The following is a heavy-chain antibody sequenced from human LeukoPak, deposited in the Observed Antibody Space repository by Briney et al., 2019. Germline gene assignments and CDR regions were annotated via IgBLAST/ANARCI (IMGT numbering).Heavy chain of an antibody. CDR2: INPNSGGT. Sequence: GASVKVFCKASGYTFTGYYMHWVRQAPGQGLEWMGWINPNSGGTNYAQKFQGRVTITTDESTSTAYMELSSLRSEDTAVYYCARGGVFGVSQNWFDPWGQGTLVTVSS. CDR3: ARGGVFGVSQNWFDP. J-gene: IGHJ5*02. V-gene: IGHV1-2*02. CDR1: GYTFTGYY. D-gene: IGHD3-3*01.